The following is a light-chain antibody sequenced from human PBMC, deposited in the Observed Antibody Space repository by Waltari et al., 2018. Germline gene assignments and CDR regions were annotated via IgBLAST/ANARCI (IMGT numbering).Light chain of an antibody. Sequence: EIVLTQSPGTLSLSPGERATLSCRASQSLSRSRLAWYQQKPGQAPRLLIYAASSRATGIPDRFSGSGSGTDFSLTISRVEPEDFAVYYCQQYGSSVMYTFGQGTKLEIQ. CDR2: AAS. J-gene: IGKJ2*01. V-gene: IGKV3-20*01. CDR3: QQYGSSVMYT. CDR1: QSLSRSR.